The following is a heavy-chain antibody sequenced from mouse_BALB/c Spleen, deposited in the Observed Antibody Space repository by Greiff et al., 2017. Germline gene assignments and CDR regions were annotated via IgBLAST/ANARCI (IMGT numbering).Heavy chain of an antibody. CDR1: GFTFSSYY. Sequence: EVMLVESGGGLVKLGGSLKLSCAASGFTFSSYYMSWVRQTPEKRLELVAAINSNGGSTYYPDTVKGRFTISRDNAKNTLYLQMSSLKSEDTALYYCARQRGSSYFDYWGQGTTLTVSS. J-gene: IGHJ2*01. D-gene: IGHD1-1*01. CDR2: INSNGGST. V-gene: IGHV5-6-2*01. CDR3: ARQRGSSYFDY.